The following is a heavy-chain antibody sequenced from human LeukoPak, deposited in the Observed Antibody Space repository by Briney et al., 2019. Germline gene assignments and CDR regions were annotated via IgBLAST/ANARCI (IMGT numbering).Heavy chain of an antibody. CDR3: ARGPVARSDWYSLRYFHY. D-gene: IGHD6-19*01. V-gene: IGHV3-30*04. CDR2: ISCDGSNK. Sequence: PGGSLRLSCAASGFTFSSYAMHWVRQAPGKGLEWVAVISCDGSNKYYADSVKGRFTISRDNSKNTLYLQMNSLRAEDTDVYYCARGPVARSDWYSLRYFHYWGQASLV. CDR1: GFTFSSYA. J-gene: IGHJ4*02.